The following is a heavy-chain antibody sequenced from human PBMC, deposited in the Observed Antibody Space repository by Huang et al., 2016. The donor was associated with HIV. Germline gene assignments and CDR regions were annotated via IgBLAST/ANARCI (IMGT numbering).Heavy chain of an antibody. CDR2: IYPGDSDT. V-gene: IGHV5-51*01. CDR3: VRNTSGYYYRTDY. CDR1: GFSFTNYW. Sequence: EVQLAQSGPEVKKPGESLKISCKGSGFSFTNYWIGWVRQMPGKGLEWMGIIYPGDSDTKYSPSFQGQVTISADKSISTAYLQWSSLKASDTAMYYCVRNTSGYYYRTDYWGQGTLVTVSS. D-gene: IGHD3-22*01. J-gene: IGHJ4*02.